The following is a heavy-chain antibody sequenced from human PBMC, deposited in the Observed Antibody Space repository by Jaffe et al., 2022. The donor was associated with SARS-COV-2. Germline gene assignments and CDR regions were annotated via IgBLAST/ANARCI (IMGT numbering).Heavy chain of an antibody. D-gene: IGHD3-22*01. CDR2: IIPIFGTA. CDR3: ARDQDPQYYYDSSGKGGNYYYYGMDV. V-gene: IGHV1-69*01. J-gene: IGHJ6*02. Sequence: QVQLVQSGAEVKKPGSSVKVSCKASGGTFSSYAISWVRQAPGQGLEWMGGIIPIFGTANYAQKFQGRVTITADESTSTAYMELSSLRSEDTAVYYCARDQDPQYYYDSSGKGGNYYYYGMDVWGQGTTVTVSS. CDR1: GGTFSSYA.